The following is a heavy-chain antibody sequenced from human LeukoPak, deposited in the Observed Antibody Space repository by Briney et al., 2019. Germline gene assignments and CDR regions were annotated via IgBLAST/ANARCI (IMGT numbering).Heavy chain of an antibody. Sequence: TGGSLRLSCAASGFTFSSYAMSWVRLAPGKGLEWVSTLSGSGSSTYYADSVKGRFTISRDNSKNTLYLQMNSLRAEDTAVYYCAKARGEQNGGSNYWGQGTLVTVSS. CDR2: LSGSGSST. CDR3: AKARGEQNGGSNY. J-gene: IGHJ4*02. V-gene: IGHV3-23*01. D-gene: IGHD2-15*01. CDR1: GFTFSSYA.